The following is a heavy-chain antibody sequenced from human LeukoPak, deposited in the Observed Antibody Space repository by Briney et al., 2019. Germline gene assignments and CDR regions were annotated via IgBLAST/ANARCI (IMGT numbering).Heavy chain of an antibody. V-gene: IGHV3-53*01. J-gene: IGHJ4*02. D-gene: IGHD1-14*01. Sequence: GGSLGLSCAASGFTVSSNYMSWVRQAPGKGLEWVSVIYSGGSTYYADSVKGRFTISRDNSKNTLYLQMNSLRAEDTAVYYCARSPGRSHYYFDYWGQGTLVTVSS. CDR2: IYSGGST. CDR1: GFTVSSNY. CDR3: ARSPGRSHYYFDY.